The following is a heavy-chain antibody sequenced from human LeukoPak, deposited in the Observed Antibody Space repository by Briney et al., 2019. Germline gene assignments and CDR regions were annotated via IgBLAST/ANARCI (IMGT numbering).Heavy chain of an antibody. Sequence: SETLSLTCAVYGGSFSGYYWSWIRQPPGKGLEWIGEINHRGSTNYNPSLKSRVTISVDTSKNQFSLKLSSVTAADTAVYYCARGVVPAAPRYYYYGMDVWGQGTTVTVSS. CDR3: ARGVVPAAPRYYYYGMDV. CDR1: GGSFSGYY. D-gene: IGHD2-2*01. J-gene: IGHJ6*02. V-gene: IGHV4-34*01. CDR2: INHRGST.